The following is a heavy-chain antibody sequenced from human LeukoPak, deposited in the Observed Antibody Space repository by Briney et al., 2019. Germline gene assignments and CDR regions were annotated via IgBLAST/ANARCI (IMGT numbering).Heavy chain of an antibody. D-gene: IGHD3-3*01. V-gene: IGHV4-59*01. Sequence: SETLSLACTVSGASTSHFYGDWIRQPPGKGREWMGYMHNSGSSKHSPSRKRRATISLDPSNTQFTIQLTSATAAATAIYYCASSDECLRNDFDIWGQGTMVSVSS. CDR2: MHNSGSS. CDR1: GASTSHFY. CDR3: ASSDECLRNDFDI. J-gene: IGHJ3*02.